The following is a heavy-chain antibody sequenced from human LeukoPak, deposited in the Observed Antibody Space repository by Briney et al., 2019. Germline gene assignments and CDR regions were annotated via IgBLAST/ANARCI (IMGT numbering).Heavy chain of an antibody. CDR2: IRYDGSNK. CDR3: ARGSENYDILTGYYSPNLDY. Sequence: GGSLRLSCAASGFTFSSYGMHWVRQAPGKGLEWVAFIRYDGSNKYYADSVKGRFTISRDNSKNTLYLQMNSLRAEDTAVYYCARGSENYDILTGYYSPNLDYWGQGTLVTVSS. V-gene: IGHV3-30*02. J-gene: IGHJ4*02. CDR1: GFTFSSYG. D-gene: IGHD3-9*01.